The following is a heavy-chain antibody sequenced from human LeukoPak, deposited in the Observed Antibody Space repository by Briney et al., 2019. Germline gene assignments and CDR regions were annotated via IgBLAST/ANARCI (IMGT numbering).Heavy chain of an antibody. D-gene: IGHD3-9*01. CDR1: GFTFSNYA. V-gene: IGHV3-23*01. Sequence: GGSLRLSCAASGFTFSNYAMGWVRQAPGKGPERVSSIRYNIENTHYADAVQGRFTISRDNSKNTLYLQMNSLRAEDTARYYCAKASTRDTGYYFDSRGQGTLVSVSS. CDR3: AKASTRDTGYYFDS. J-gene: IGHJ4*02. CDR2: IRYNIENT.